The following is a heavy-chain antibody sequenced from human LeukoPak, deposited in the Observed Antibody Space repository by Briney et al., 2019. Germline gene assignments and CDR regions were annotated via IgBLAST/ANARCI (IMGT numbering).Heavy chain of an antibody. Sequence: KPGESLKISCKGSGYSFNTHWIAWVRPMPGKGLEMMGIVYPGDSDTRYSPSFQGQVTISVDKSISTAYLQWSSLQASDTAIYYCARHFRVGATQGNFDLWGQGTLVTVSS. CDR1: GYSFNTHW. CDR3: ARHFRVGATQGNFDL. J-gene: IGHJ4*02. CDR2: VYPGDSDT. V-gene: IGHV5-51*01. D-gene: IGHD1-26*01.